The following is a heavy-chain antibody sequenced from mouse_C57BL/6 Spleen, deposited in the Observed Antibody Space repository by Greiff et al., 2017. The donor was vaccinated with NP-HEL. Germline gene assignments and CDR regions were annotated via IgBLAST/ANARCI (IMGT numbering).Heavy chain of an antibody. CDR2: ISNGGGST. J-gene: IGHJ2*01. CDR3: ARWPFDY. Sequence: EVKLVESGGGLVQPGGSLKLSCAASGFTFSDYYMYWVRQTPEKRLEWVAYISNGGGSTYYPDTVKGRFTISRDNAKNTLYLQMSRLKSEDTAMYYCARWPFDYWGQGTTLTVSS. V-gene: IGHV5-12*01. CDR1: GFTFSDYY.